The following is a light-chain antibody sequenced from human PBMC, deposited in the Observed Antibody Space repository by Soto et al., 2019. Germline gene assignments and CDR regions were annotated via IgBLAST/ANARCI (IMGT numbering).Light chain of an antibody. CDR1: TSNLGAGYD. V-gene: IGLV1-40*01. CDR2: GNN. Sequence: QSVLTQPPSVSGAPGQRVTISCTGGTSNLGAGYDVHWYQQLPGTAPKLLVYGNNNRPSGVPDRFSGSKSGTSASLAITGLQAEDEADYYCQSYDMSLSGLHVIFGGGTKVTVL. CDR3: QSYDMSLSGLHVI. J-gene: IGLJ2*01.